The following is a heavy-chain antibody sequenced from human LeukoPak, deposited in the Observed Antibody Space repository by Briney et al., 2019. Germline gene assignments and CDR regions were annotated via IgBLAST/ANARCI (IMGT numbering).Heavy chain of an antibody. D-gene: IGHD1-7*01. CDR1: GFTFGDYG. CDR3: TRDWGTTGTTWAWDY. Sequence: GGSLRLSCTASGFTFGDYGMSWVRQAPGKGLEWVGFIRSKAYGGTTEYAASVKGRFTISRDDSKSIAYLQMHSLKTEDTAVYYCTRDWGTTGTTWAWDYWGQGTLVTVSS. V-gene: IGHV3-49*04. J-gene: IGHJ4*02. CDR2: IRSKAYGGTT.